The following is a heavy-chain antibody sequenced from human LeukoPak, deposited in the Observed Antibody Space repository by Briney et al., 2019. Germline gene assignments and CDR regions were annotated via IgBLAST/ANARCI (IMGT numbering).Heavy chain of an antibody. J-gene: IGHJ4*02. CDR2: IYYSGST. CDR3: ASLRSGWRDY. D-gene: IGHD6-19*01. Sequence: SETLSLTCTVSGGSISSGGYSWSWIRQHPGKGLEWIGYIYYSGSTYYNPSLKSRVTISVDTSKNQFSLKLSSVTAADTAVYYCASLRSGWRDYWGQGTLVTVSS. CDR1: GGSISSGGYS. V-gene: IGHV4-31*03.